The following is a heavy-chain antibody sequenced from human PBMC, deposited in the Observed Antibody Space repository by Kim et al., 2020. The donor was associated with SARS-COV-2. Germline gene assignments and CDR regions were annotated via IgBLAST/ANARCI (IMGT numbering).Heavy chain of an antibody. V-gene: IGHV3-48*02. D-gene: IGHD6-19*01. Sequence: RFTISRDNAKNSLYLQMNSLRDEDTAVYYCAVVGRSGWPSPHYYYYGMDVWGQGTTVTVSS. CDR3: AVVGRSGWPSPHYYYYGMDV. J-gene: IGHJ6*02.